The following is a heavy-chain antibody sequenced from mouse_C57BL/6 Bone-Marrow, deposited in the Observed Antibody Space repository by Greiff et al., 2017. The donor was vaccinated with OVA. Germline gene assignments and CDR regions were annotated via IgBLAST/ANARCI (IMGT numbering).Heavy chain of an antibody. V-gene: IGHV1-59*01. J-gene: IGHJ1*03. CDR2: IDPSDSYT. Sequence: QVQLQQPGAELVRPGTSVKLSCKASGYTFTSYWMHWVKQRPGQGLEWIGVIDPSDSYTNYNQKFKGKATLTVDTSSSTAYMPLSSLTSEDSAVYYCAREEYYYGSRGPYFDVWGTGTTVTVSS. D-gene: IGHD1-1*01. CDR3: AREEYYYGSRGPYFDV. CDR1: GYTFTSYW.